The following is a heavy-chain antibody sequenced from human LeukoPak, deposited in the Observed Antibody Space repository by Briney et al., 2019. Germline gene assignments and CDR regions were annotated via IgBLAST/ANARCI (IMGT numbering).Heavy chain of an antibody. CDR2: INHSGST. J-gene: IGHJ4*02. CDR3: ARVGITMVRGVRYFDY. V-gene: IGHV4-34*01. CDR1: GGSFSGYY. D-gene: IGHD3-10*01. Sequence: SETLSLTCAVYGGSFSGYYWSWIRQPPGKGLEWIGEINHSGSTNYNPSLKSRVTISVDTSKNQFSLKLSSVTAADTAVYYCARVGITMVRGVRYFDYWGQGTLITVSS.